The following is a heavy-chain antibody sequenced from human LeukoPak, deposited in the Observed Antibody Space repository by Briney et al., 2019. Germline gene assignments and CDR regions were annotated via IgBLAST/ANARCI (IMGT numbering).Heavy chain of an antibody. CDR2: SSASSSDV. Sequence: GGSLRLSCAASGLAFSSSAMNWVRQTPGKGLEWLSYSSASSSDVYYADSVKGRFTISRDNAKSSLYLQMNSLTAEDTAIYFCARGRDHAFDIWGQGTRVTVSS. CDR3: ARGRDHAFDI. J-gene: IGHJ3*02. V-gene: IGHV3-48*01. CDR1: GLAFSSSA.